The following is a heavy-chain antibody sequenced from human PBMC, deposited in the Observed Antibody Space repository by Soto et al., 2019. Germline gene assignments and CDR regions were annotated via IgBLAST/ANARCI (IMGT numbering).Heavy chain of an antibody. J-gene: IGHJ3*02. D-gene: IGHD3-9*01. CDR1: GGSISSCSYY. Sequence: QLQLQESGPGLVKPSETLSLTCTVSGGSISSCSYYWGWVRQPPGKGLECIGSVYCSGRNYYNPTLKSRVTISVDTSKNQFSLTLSSVTAADTAVYYCANTYYDILTGYHDAFDIWGQGTMVTVSS. CDR2: VYCSGRN. V-gene: IGHV4-39*01. CDR3: ANTYYDILTGYHDAFDI.